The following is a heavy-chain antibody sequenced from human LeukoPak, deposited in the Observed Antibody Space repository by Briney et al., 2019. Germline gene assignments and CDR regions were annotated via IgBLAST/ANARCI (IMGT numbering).Heavy chain of an antibody. CDR2: TLHDGDNN. CDR1: GFTFSSYP. Sequence: GGSLRLSCAASGFTFSSYPMHWVRQAPGQGLEWVALTLHDGDNNYYADSVRGRFTVSRDNSKNTLYLQMNSLRAEDTAVYYCARGDLPTTHYWGQGGLVTVSS. V-gene: IGHV3-30*04. D-gene: IGHD3-16*01. CDR3: ARGDLPTTHY. J-gene: IGHJ4*02.